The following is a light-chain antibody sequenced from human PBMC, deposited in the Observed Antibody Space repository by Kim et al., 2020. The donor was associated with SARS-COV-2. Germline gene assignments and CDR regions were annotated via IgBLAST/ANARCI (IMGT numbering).Light chain of an antibody. V-gene: IGLV2-11*01. CDR3: CSYAGSYTYV. CDR1: SGDVGSCNN. Sequence: MPGTGTSGDVGSCNNISCYQHHPSNAPKLIIYDDSKRPSGVPDRFSGSKSGNTASLTISGVQTEDEADYYCCSYAGSYTYVFGTGTKVTVL. CDR2: DDS. J-gene: IGLJ1*01.